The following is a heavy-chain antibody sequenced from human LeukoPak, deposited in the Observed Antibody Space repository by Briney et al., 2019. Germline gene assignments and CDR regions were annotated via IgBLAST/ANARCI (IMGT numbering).Heavy chain of an antibody. D-gene: IGHD2-21*02. V-gene: IGHV3-30*01. Sequence: GRSLRLSCAASGFTFSSYAMHWVRQAPGKGLEWVAVISYDGSNKYYADSVKGRFTISRDNSKNTLYLQMNSLRAEDTAVYYCAKSHQAYCGGDCYSSYFDYWGQGTLVTVSS. J-gene: IGHJ4*02. CDR2: ISYDGSNK. CDR1: GFTFSSYA. CDR3: AKSHQAYCGGDCYSSYFDY.